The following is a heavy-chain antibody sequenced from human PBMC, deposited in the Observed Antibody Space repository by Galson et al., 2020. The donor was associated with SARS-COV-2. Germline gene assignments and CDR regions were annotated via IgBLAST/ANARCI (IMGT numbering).Heavy chain of an antibody. CDR2: IYYSGST. CDR3: AGDQIIAEARYYCYYGMDV. D-gene: IGHD6-19*01. CDR1: GGYISSGGYF. V-gene: IGHV4-31*03. Sequence: SDTLSLTRTLSGGYISSGGYFWRWIRQHPGRGLEWIGYIYYSGSTYYNPSLKCRVPISVDTSKNQFSLKLSSVTATDTAVYYCAGDQIIAEARYYCYYGMDVWGKGSTGTVSA. J-gene: IGHJ6*04.